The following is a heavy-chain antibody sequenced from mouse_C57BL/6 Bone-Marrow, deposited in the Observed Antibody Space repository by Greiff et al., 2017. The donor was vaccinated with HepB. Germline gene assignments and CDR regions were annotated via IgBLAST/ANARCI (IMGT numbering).Heavy chain of an antibody. CDR1: GYTFTDHT. CDR2: IYPRDGST. Sequence: QVQLQQSDAELVKPGASVKISCKVSGYTFTDHTIHWMKQRPEQGLEWIGYIYPRDGSTNYNQKFKGKATLTVDKSSSTAYMQLSSLTSEDSEVYYCAIGAYGSSYWYFDVWGTGTTVTVSS. V-gene: IGHV1-78*01. CDR3: AIGAYGSSYWYFDV. J-gene: IGHJ1*03. D-gene: IGHD1-1*01.